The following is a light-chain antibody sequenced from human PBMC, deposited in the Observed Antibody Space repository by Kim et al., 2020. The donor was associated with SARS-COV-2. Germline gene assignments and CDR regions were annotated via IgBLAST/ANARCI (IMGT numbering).Light chain of an antibody. V-gene: IGKV3-20*01. J-gene: IGKJ1*01. CDR3: QQYGSSGT. CDR2: GAS. CDR1: QSVSNNY. Sequence: ESVLTQSPGTLSLSPGERATLSCRASQSVSNNYLAWYQQKPGQAPRLLIYGASNRATGIPDRFSGSGSGTDFTLTISRLEPEDFGVYYCQQYGSSGTFGQGTKVDIK.